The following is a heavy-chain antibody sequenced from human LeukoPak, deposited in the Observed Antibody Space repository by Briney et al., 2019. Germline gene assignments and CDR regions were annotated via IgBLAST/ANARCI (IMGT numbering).Heavy chain of an antibody. CDR3: ARDPGDWAYYFDY. CDR1: GYTFTGYY. CDR2: INPNSGRT. V-gene: IGHV1-2*02. J-gene: IGHJ4*02. D-gene: IGHD3/OR15-3a*01. Sequence: ASVKVSCNASGYTFTGYYMHWVRHAPGQGLEWMGWINPNSGRTNYEQKFQGRVTMTRDTSISTAYMELSRLRSDDTAVYYCARDPGDWAYYFDYWGQGTLVTVSS.